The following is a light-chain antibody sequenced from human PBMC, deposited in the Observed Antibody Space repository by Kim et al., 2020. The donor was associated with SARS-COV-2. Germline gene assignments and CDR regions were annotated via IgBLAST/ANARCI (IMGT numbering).Light chain of an antibody. CDR3: QAWDSSTKV. CDR2: QDT. V-gene: IGLV3-1*01. Sequence: SGSPGQTASITCSGDKLGDKYACWYQQEPGQSPVLVIYQDTKRPSGIPERFSGSNSGNTATLTISGTQAMDEADYYCQAWDSSTKVFGTGTKVTVL. J-gene: IGLJ1*01. CDR1: KLGDKY.